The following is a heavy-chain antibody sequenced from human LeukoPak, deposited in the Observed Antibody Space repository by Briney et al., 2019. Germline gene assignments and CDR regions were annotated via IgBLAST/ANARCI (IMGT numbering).Heavy chain of an antibody. CDR2: INQDGSEK. J-gene: IGHJ4*02. CDR3: ASARLG. V-gene: IGHV3-7*01. Sequence: PGGSLRLSCAASGFTFSNFWLDWVRQTPGRGLEWVAHINQDGSEKNYVDSVEGRFTISRDNAKNSLYLQMNSLRVEDTAVYYCASARLGWDQGTLVTVSS. D-gene: IGHD6-19*01. CDR1: GFTFSNFW.